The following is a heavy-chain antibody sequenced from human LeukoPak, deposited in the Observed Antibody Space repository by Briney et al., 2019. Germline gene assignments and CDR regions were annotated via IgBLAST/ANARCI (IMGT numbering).Heavy chain of an antibody. J-gene: IGHJ4*02. D-gene: IGHD2-15*01. CDR1: GFTFSSYS. CDR2: ISSSSTI. Sequence: GGSLRLSCAASGFTFSSYSMNWVRQAPGKGLEWVSYISSSSTIYYADSVKGRFTISRDNSKNTLYLQMNSLRAEDTAVYYCAKDEHFSAANPTRAFDYWGQGTLVTVSS. CDR3: AKDEHFSAANPTRAFDY. V-gene: IGHV3-48*01.